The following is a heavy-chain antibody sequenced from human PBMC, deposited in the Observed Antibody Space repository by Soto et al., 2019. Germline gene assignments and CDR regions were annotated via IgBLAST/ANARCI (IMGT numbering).Heavy chain of an antibody. CDR2: INSDGNST. V-gene: IGHV3-74*01. CDR3: VRESTHFEY. Sequence: EVPLVESGGGLVQPGGSLGLSGAASGFTFSPFWMHWVRQVPGKGPVWVSRINSDGNSTSYADAVKGLFTSSRYNAMSTLSLQMNSLRAEDTAVDFYVRESTHFEYWGQGPLVTVSS. J-gene: IGHJ4*02. CDR1: GFTFSPFW. D-gene: IGHD2-2*01.